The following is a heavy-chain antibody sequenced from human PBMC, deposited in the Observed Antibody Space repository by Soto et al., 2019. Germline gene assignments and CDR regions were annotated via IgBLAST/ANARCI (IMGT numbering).Heavy chain of an antibody. J-gene: IGHJ6*04. V-gene: IGHV3-21*01. CDR3: ARDQAARPQMDV. Sequence: EVQLVESGGGLVKPGGSLRLSCAASGFTFSSYSMNWVRQAPGKGLEWVSSISSSSSYIYYAGSVKGRFTISRDKAKNSLDLQINRLRAADTAVYYCARDQAARPQMDVWGKGTTVTVSS. CDR1: GFTFSSYS. CDR2: ISSSSSYI. D-gene: IGHD6-6*01.